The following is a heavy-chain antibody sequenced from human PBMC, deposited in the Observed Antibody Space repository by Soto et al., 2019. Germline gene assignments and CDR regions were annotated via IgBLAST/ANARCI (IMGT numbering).Heavy chain of an antibody. Sequence: SLRLSCAASGFTFDDYAMHWVRQAPGKGLEWVSGISWNSGSIGYADSVKGRFTISRDNAKNSLYLQMNSLRAEDTALYYCAKDIEYSSSSGGMDVWGQGTTVTVS. CDR2: ISWNSGSI. V-gene: IGHV3-9*01. CDR3: AKDIEYSSSSGGMDV. D-gene: IGHD6-6*01. J-gene: IGHJ6*02. CDR1: GFTFDDYA.